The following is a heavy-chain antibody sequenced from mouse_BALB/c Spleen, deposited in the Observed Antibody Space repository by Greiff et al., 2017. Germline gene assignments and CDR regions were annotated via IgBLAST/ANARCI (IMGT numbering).Heavy chain of an antibody. CDR1: GYTFTSYV. CDR2: INPYNDGT. CDR3: ARGALIYYYGSSYLDY. D-gene: IGHD1-1*01. Sequence: VQLKESGPELVKPGASVKMSCKASGYTFTSYVMHWVKQKPGQGLEWIGYINPYNDGTKYNEKFKGKATLTSDKSSSTAYMELSSLTSEDSAVYYCARGALIYYYGSSYLDYWGQGTTLTVSS. V-gene: IGHV1-14*01. J-gene: IGHJ2*01.